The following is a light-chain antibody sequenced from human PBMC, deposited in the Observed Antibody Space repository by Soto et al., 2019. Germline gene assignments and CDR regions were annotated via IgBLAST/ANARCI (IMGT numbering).Light chain of an antibody. Sequence: QSALTQPPSASGSPGQSVTISCTGTSSDVGGYHYVSWYQQHPGKAPKLMIYDVSKRPSGVPDRFSGSKSGNTASLTVSGLQAEDEADYYCSSYAGSLYVFGTGTKVTVL. J-gene: IGLJ1*01. CDR1: SSDVGGYHY. CDR3: SSYAGSLYV. V-gene: IGLV2-8*01. CDR2: DVS.